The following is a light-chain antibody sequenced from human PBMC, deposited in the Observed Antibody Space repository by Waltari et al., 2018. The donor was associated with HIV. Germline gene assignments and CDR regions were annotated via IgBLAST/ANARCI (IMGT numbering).Light chain of an antibody. Sequence: DIQMTQSPSSVSASIGDRVTITCRASQGIGSHVAWFQQTPGQAPTSLIYSSSRLQSGVSTRFSGGGSGTEFTLTIDSLQSEDFGNYFCQQYDTYPPTFAQGT. V-gene: IGKV1-16*01. J-gene: IGKJ2*01. CDR1: QGIGSH. CDR2: SSS. CDR3: QQYDTYPPT.